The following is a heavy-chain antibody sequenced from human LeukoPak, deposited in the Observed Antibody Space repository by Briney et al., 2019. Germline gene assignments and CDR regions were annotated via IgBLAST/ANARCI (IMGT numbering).Heavy chain of an antibody. Sequence: PGGSLRLSCAASGFTVSSKYMTWVRQAPGKGLEWVSLIYDDGSTYYADSVRGRFTISRHNSKNTLYLRMNSLRAEDTAVYYCARDLGYYFDCWGQGTLVTVSS. J-gene: IGHJ4*02. D-gene: IGHD3-16*01. CDR1: GFTVSSKY. CDR3: ARDLGYYFDC. V-gene: IGHV3-53*04. CDR2: IYDDGST.